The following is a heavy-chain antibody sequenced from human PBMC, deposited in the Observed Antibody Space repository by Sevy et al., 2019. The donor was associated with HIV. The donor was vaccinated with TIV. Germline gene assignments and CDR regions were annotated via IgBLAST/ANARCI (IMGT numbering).Heavy chain of an antibody. CDR2: INSDGSST. Sequence: QLGGSLRLSCAASGFTFSSYWMHWVRQAPGKGLVWVSRINSDGSSTSYADSVKGRFTISRDNAKNTLYLQMNSLRAEDTAVYYCAREAITGDEFDYWGQRTLVTVSS. CDR1: GFTFSSYW. V-gene: IGHV3-74*01. CDR3: AREAITGDEFDY. D-gene: IGHD1-20*01. J-gene: IGHJ4*02.